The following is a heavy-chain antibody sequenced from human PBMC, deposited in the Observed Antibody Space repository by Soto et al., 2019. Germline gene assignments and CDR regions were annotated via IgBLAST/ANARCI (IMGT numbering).Heavy chain of an antibody. Sequence: QVQLVESGGGLVQSGRSLRLSCGVSGFTFRTYAMHWVRQAQGKGLEWLAVISYDGTNEFYSDSLPGRFIISKDNSTNTLFLQMNGRRTEDTSVYYCARDGEPIHFRTGSTSYSGRDVWCQGTTVTVSS. CDR1: GFTFRTYA. V-gene: IGHV3-30-3*01. J-gene: IGHJ6*02. D-gene: IGHD1-26*01. CDR2: ISYDGTNE. CDR3: ARDGEPIHFRTGSTSYSGRDV.